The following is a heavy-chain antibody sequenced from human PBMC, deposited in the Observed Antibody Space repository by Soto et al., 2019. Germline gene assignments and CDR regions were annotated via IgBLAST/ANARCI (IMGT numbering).Heavy chain of an antibody. CDR1: GGSISRSNW. V-gene: IGHV4-4*02. J-gene: IGHJ2*01. CDR2: IYHSGNT. D-gene: IGHD6-13*01. Sequence: QVQLQESGPGLVKPSGTLSVTCAVSGGSISRSNWWSWVRQPPGKGLEWIGEIYHSGNTNYNPSLKSPLPLSVDKSNNQFSLTLTSVTAADTAVYYCTSVLAALGIRWYFDLCGRGTLVSVSS. CDR3: TSVLAALGIRWYFDL.